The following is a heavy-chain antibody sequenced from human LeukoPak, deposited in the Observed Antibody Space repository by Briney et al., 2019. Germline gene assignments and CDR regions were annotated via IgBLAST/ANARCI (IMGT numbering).Heavy chain of an antibody. CDR1: GGSISSGGYY. D-gene: IGHD5-12*01. J-gene: IGHJ1*01. V-gene: IGHV4-31*11. Sequence: SQTLSLTCAVSGGSISSGGYYWSWIRQHPGKGLEWIGYIYYSGSTNYNPSLKSRVTISVDTSKNQFSLKLSSVTAADTAVYYCATYSGYGGYYSGEYFQHWGQGTLVTVSS. CDR3: ATYSGYGGYYSGEYFQH. CDR2: IYYSGST.